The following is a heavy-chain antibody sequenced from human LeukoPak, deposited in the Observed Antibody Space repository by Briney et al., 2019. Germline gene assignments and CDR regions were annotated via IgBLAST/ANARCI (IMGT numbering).Heavy chain of an antibody. V-gene: IGHV4-39*01. CDR3: ARKGTVSGLDY. J-gene: IGHJ4*02. Sequence: PSETLSLTCTVSGGSISSSSYYWGWIRQPPGKGLEWIGTIYYSGSTYYNPSLESRVTISVDTSKNQFSLKLSSVTAADTAVYFCARKGTVSGLDYWGQGTLVTVSS. CDR2: IYYSGST. CDR1: GGSISSSSYY. D-gene: IGHD6-19*01.